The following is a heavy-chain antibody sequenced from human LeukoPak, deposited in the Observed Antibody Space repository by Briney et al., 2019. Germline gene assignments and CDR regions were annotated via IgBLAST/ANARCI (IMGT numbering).Heavy chain of an antibody. D-gene: IGHD6-13*01. CDR2: ISSSSSTI. V-gene: IGHV3-48*04. CDR3: ASLAAAGTFDY. J-gene: IGHJ4*02. CDR1: GFTFSSYS. Sequence: PGGSLRLSCAASGFTFSSYSMNWVRQAPGKGLEWVSYISSSSSTIYYADSAKGRFTISRDNAKNSLYLQMNSLRAEDTAVYYCASLAAAGTFDYWGQGTLVTVSS.